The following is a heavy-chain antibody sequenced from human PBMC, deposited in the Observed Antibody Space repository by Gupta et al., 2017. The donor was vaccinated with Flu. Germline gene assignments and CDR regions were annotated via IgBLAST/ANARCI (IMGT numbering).Heavy chain of an antibody. CDR3: AAAAGLGEHYYYLMNV. J-gene: IGHJ6*02. D-gene: IGHD6-13*01. V-gene: IGHV1-46*01. CDR1: GYTFTRYY. CDR2: INPSTGST. Sequence: QVQLVQSGAEVKKPGASVKISCKASGYTFTRYYMHWVRQAPRQGLECMGIINPSTGSTSYAQKFQGRVTMTRDTSTSTVYMELSSLRSEDTAVYYCAAAAGLGEHYYYLMNVWGQGTTVTVSS.